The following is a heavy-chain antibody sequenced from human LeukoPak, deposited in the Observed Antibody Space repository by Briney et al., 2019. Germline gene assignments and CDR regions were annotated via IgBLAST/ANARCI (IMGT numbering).Heavy chain of an antibody. J-gene: IGHJ4*02. V-gene: IGHV1-2*02. CDR1: GYTFIGYY. Sequence: ASVKVSCKASGYTFIGYYMHWVRQAPGQGLEWMGWISPNRGDTNYAQKFQGRVTMTRDTSISTAYMELSSLTSGDTAVYYCARWNGDFDDYWGQGTLVTVSS. D-gene: IGHD4-17*01. CDR2: ISPNRGDT. CDR3: ARWNGDFDDY.